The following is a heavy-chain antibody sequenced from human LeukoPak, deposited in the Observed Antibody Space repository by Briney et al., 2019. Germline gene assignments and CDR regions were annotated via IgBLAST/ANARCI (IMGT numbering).Heavy chain of an antibody. CDR1: GFTFSSYW. J-gene: IGHJ3*02. CDR2: IKQDGSEK. CDR3: ARNLGYCSSTSCYEGAFDI. D-gene: IGHD2-2*01. Sequence: GGSLRLSCAASGFTFSSYWMSWVRQAPGKGLEWVANIKQDGSEKYYVDSVKGRFTISRDNPKNSLYLQMNSLRAEDTAVYYCARNLGYCSSTSCYEGAFDIWGQGTMVTVSS. V-gene: IGHV3-7*03.